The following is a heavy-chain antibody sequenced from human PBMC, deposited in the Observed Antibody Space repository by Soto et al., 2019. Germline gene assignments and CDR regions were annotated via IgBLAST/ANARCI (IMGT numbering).Heavy chain of an antibody. Sequence: QIQMVQSGAEVKQPGASVKISCKTSGYTFSSYSINWVPQAPGQGLEWMAWISTTSGNTHYAERVQGRVTVTLDKSARTAFMEMWGLTSDDTAVYFCARDNGYYDFWGQGTLVTVSS. CDR2: ISTTSGNT. V-gene: IGHV1-18*01. J-gene: IGHJ4*02. D-gene: IGHD2-8*01. CDR1: GYTFSSYS. CDR3: ARDNGYYDF.